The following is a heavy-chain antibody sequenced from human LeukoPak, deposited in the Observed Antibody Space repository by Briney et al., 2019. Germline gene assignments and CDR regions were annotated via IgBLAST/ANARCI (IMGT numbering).Heavy chain of an antibody. J-gene: IGHJ4*02. D-gene: IGHD1-26*01. V-gene: IGHV4-4*07. CDR1: GSIRSYS. CDR3: AREEEGGYSDYFDY. CDR2: IQTSGST. Sequence: SETLSLTCTVSGSIRSYSWSWIRQPSGKGLEWIGRIQTSGSTNYNPSLRSRVTMSVDTSKNQFSLKLSSVTAADTAVYYCAREEEGGYSDYFDYWGQGTLVTVSS.